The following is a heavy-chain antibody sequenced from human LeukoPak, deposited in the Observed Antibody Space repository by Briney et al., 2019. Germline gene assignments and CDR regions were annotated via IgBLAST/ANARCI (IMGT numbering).Heavy chain of an antibody. D-gene: IGHD2-2*01. CDR3: ARGDIVVVPAAMFG. V-gene: IGHV3-7*01. CDR1: GFTFSSYW. J-gene: IGHJ4*02. CDR2: IKQDGSEK. Sequence: GGSLRLSCAASGFTFSSYWMSWVRQAPGKGLEWLANIKQDGSEKYYVDFVKGRFTISRDNDKNSMYLQMNRMRAEDTAVYFCARGDIVVVPAAMFGWGQGTVVTVSS.